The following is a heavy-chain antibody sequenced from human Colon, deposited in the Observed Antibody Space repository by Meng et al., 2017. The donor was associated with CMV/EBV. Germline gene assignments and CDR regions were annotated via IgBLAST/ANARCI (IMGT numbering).Heavy chain of an antibody. J-gene: IGHJ6*02. Sequence: GGSLRLSCVASGFNFKVYTMNWVRQAPGKGLEWIASISGSNDFIYYADSVKGRFTVSRDNAKNSLHLQINSLRAEDTAVYYCARLGGVPAALLLWGQGTTVTAP. CDR3: ARLGGVPAALLL. D-gene: IGHD2-2*01. V-gene: IGHV3-21*01. CDR2: ISGSNDFI. CDR1: GFNFKVYT.